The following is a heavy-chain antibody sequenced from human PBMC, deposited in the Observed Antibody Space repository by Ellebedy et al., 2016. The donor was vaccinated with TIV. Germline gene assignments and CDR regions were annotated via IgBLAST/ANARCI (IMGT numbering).Heavy chain of an antibody. J-gene: IGHJ4*02. Sequence: GESLKISCATSGFTFSNYWMTWVRQAPGKGLEWVANIKQDGSEKYYVDSVKGRFSNSRDNAKNSLYVQMNSLTDEDTAVYYCARDQWLGRAYYFDSWGQGTLVTVSS. CDR3: ARDQWLGRAYYFDS. V-gene: IGHV3-7*01. CDR2: IKQDGSEK. D-gene: IGHD6-19*01. CDR1: GFTFSNYW.